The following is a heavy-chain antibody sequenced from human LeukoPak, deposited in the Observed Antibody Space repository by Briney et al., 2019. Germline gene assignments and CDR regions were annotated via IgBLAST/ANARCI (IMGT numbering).Heavy chain of an antibody. Sequence: GGSLRLSCAASGFTFSSYAMSWVRQAPGKGLEWVSAISGSGGSTYYADSVKGRFTISRDNSKSTLYLQMNSLRAEDTAVYYCARDFFPVVDSTWYEIGYWGQGTLVIVSS. V-gene: IGHV3-23*01. J-gene: IGHJ4*02. CDR3: ARDFFPVVDSTWYEIGY. D-gene: IGHD2-21*01. CDR2: ISGSGGST. CDR1: GFTFSSYA.